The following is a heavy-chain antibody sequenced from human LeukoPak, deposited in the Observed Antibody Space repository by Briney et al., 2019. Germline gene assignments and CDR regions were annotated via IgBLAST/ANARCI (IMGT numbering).Heavy chain of an antibody. Sequence: GGSLRLSCEASGFTFSSYWMHWIRQTPGKGLVWVSRIFRDGTNPAYADSVKGRFTISRDNSKNTLYLQMNSLRAEDTAVYYCAKDKSYNYNHMDVWGKGTTVTVSS. CDR1: GFTFSSYW. V-gene: IGHV3-74*01. J-gene: IGHJ6*03. CDR3: AKDKSYNYNHMDV. CDR2: IFRDGTNP.